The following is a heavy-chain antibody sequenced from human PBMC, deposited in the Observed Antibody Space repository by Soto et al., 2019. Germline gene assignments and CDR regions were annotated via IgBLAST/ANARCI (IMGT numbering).Heavy chain of an antibody. Sequence: GASVKVSCKASGYTFTSYAMHWVRPAPGQRLEWMGWINAGNGNTKYSQKFQGRVTITRDTSASTAYMELSSLRSEDTAVYYCARRPRYDFWSGPPAGMDVWGQGTTVTVS. J-gene: IGHJ6*02. CDR1: GYTFTSYA. CDR2: INAGNGNT. CDR3: ARRPRYDFWSGPPAGMDV. V-gene: IGHV1-3*01. D-gene: IGHD3-3*01.